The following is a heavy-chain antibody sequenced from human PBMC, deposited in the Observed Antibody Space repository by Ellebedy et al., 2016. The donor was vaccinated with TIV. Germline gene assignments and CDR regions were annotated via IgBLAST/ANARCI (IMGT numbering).Heavy chain of an antibody. CDR3: ARKYIYGFD. D-gene: IGHD5-18*01. V-gene: IGHV3-33*01. CDR1: GFTFSSYG. J-gene: IGHJ4*02. CDR2: ISSGAGTTK. Sequence: GESLKISCAASGFTFSSYGIHWVRQAPGKGLEWVAVISSGAGTTKYYADSVKGRFTISRGNSKNTLYLQMNSLRVEDTAVYYCARKYIYGFDWGQGTLVTVSS.